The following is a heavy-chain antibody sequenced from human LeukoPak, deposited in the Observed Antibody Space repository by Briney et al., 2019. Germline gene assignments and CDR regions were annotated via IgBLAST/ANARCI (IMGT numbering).Heavy chain of an antibody. CDR2: IIPIFGTA. J-gene: IGHJ4*02. D-gene: IGHD6-6*01. Sequence: SVKVSCKPSRGTFSSYAISRVRQAPGQGLEWMGRIIPIFGTANNAQKFQGNVTITTDESTSTAYMELSSLRSEDTAVYYCARGTYSSSSVHWGQGTLVTVSS. CDR1: RGTFSSYA. CDR3: ARGTYSSSSVH. V-gene: IGHV1-69*05.